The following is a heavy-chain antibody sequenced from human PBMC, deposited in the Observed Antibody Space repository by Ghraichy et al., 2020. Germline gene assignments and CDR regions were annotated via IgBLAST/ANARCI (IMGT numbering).Heavy chain of an antibody. D-gene: IGHD4-11*01. J-gene: IGHJ4*02. CDR2: ISGSGSST. CDR3: AKNRLLTTKDFDF. V-gene: IGHV3-23*01. CDR1: GFTFRNSA. Sequence: GGSLRLSCAASGFTFRNSAMSWVRQAPGKGLAWVSIISGSGSSTYYADSVKGRFTISRDNSKNTLYLQMNSLRPEDTAVYYCAKNRLLTTKDFDFWGQGSLVTVSS.